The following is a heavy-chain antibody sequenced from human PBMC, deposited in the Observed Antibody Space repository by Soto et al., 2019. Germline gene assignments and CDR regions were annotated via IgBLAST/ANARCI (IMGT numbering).Heavy chain of an antibody. CDR2: ISAYNGNT. CDR3: ARGGKYCTNGLCSFYGMDV. D-gene: IGHD2-8*01. CDR1: GYTFTSYG. J-gene: IGHJ6*02. Sequence: QVQLVQSGAEVKKPGASVKVSCKASGYTFTSYGISWVRQAPGQGLEWMGWISAYNGNTNYAQKFQGRVTMTTDTTTSTAYMERRRLRSDDTAEYYCARGGKYCTNGLCSFYGMDVGGQGTTVTVSS. V-gene: IGHV1-18*01.